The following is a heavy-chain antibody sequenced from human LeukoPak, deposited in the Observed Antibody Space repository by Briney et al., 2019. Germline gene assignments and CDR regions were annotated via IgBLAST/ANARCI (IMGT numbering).Heavy chain of an antibody. J-gene: IGHJ4*02. D-gene: IGHD2/OR15-2a*01. CDR3: ARHQGSTVFNY. V-gene: IGHV4-59*08. CDR2: ISHIGTI. Sequence: PSETLSLTCSISGDSIDPYSWSWLRQPPGRGLEWVGYISHIGTIKYNTSLMSRVSMGLDKPNNEFSLSLRSVSATDTALYFCARHQGSTVFNYWGRGVPVIVSS. CDR1: GDSIDPYS.